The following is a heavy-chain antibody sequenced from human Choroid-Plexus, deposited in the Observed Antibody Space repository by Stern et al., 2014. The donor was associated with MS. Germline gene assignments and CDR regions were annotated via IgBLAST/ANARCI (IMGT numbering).Heavy chain of an antibody. V-gene: IGHV3-30*18. CDR1: GFTFGSCA. D-gene: IGHD2/OR15-2a*01. J-gene: IGHJ5*02. CDR2: VSYEGSNK. Sequence: EQLVESGGGVVQPGRPLRLSCVASGFTFGSCAMHWVRQAPGKGLEWVAGVSYEGSNKYYADSVKGRFTISRDNSQNTLYMQMSSLRPEDTAVYYCAKDRQYLTYFFDHWGQGSLVTVSS. CDR3: AKDRQYLTYFFDH.